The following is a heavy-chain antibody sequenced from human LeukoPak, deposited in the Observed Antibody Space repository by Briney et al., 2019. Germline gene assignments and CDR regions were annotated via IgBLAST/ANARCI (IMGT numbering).Heavy chain of an antibody. CDR1: GFTFSSYA. D-gene: IGHD4-11*01. Sequence: RESLRLSCAASGFTFSSYAMSWVRQAPGKGLEWVSSISGNGDSTYYADSVKGRFTISRDNSKNTLYLQMNSLRAEDTAVYYCAKIISVNPIDYWGQGTLVTVSS. CDR3: AKIISVNPIDY. V-gene: IGHV3-23*01. CDR2: ISGNGDST. J-gene: IGHJ4*02.